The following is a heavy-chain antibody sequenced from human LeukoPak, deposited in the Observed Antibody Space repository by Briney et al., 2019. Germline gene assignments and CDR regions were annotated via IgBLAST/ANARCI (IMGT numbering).Heavy chain of an antibody. CDR2: INPNSGGT. CDR3: ARVFGDGYNNWFDP. CDR1: GYTFTGYY. D-gene: IGHD5-24*01. J-gene: IGHJ5*02. V-gene: IGHV1-2*02. Sequence: ASVKVSCKASGYTFTGYYMHWVRQAPGQGLEWMGWINPNSGGTNYAQKFQGRVTMTRDTSISTAYMELSRLRSDDTAVYYCARVFGDGYNNWFDPWGQGTLVTVSS.